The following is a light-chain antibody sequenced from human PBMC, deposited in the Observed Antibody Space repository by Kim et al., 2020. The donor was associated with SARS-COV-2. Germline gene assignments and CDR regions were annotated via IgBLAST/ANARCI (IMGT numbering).Light chain of an antibody. V-gene: IGLV3-19*01. CDR2: GNN. CDR1: SLRKYY. Sequence: SSELTQDPSVSVALGQTVTITCQGDSLRKYYATWYQQRPGQAPALVIYGNNNRPSGIPDRFSGSSSGNTASLTITGAQAEDEATYYCNSRDSTDKLLFGGGSKLTVL. CDR3: NSRDSTDKLL. J-gene: IGLJ2*01.